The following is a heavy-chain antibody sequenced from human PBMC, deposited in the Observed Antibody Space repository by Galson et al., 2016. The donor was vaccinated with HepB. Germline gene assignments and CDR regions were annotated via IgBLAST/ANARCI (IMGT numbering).Heavy chain of an antibody. CDR2: IYYTGGT. CDR1: GGSVISGRDY. Sequence: SETLSLTCTASGGSVISGRDYWGWIRQPPGKGLEWIGSIYYTGGTYHNPSLKSRITMSVDTSNNHSSLRLSSVTAADTAVYYCAKGFWNGFFDRFGLWGQGTLVSVSS. D-gene: IGHD1-1*01. CDR3: AKGFWNGFFDRFGL. J-gene: IGHJ4*02. V-gene: IGHV4-39*02.